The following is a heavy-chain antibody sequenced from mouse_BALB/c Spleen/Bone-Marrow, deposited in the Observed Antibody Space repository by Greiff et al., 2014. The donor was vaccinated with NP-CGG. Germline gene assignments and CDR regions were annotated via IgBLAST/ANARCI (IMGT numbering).Heavy chain of an antibody. V-gene: IGHV1S81*02. CDR1: GYTFTSYY. J-gene: IGHJ4*01. CDR3: SRGRRDALDY. Sequence: VQLQQSGAELVKPGASVKLSCKASGYTFTSYYMYWVKQRPGQGLEWFGEINPSNGGTNFNEKFKNKATLTVDKSSSTAYMQLSSLTSEDSVVYYCSRGRRDALDYWGQGTSVTVSS. CDR2: INPSNGGT.